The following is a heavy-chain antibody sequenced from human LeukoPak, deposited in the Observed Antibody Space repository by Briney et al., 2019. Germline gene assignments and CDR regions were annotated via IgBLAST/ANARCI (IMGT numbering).Heavy chain of an antibody. D-gene: IGHD2-2*02. V-gene: IGHV3-48*01. CDR1: GFTFSNAW. Sequence: GGSLRLSCAASGFTFSNAWMSWVRQAPGKGLEWVSYISSSSSTIYYADSVKGRFTISRDNAKNSLYLQMNSLRAEDTAVYYCAREEWDIVVVPAAITFDYWGQGTLVTVSS. CDR2: ISSSSSTI. J-gene: IGHJ4*02. CDR3: AREEWDIVVVPAAITFDY.